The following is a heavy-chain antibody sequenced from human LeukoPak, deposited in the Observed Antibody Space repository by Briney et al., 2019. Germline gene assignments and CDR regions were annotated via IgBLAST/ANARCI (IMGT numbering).Heavy chain of an antibody. Sequence: GGSLRLSCAASGFTFDGYAMHWVRQAPGKGLEWVSGISWNSGSIGYADSVKGRFTISRDNAKNSLYLQMNSLRAEDTALYYCAKDIYDSSGWYKYYYYGMDVWGQGTTVTVSS. V-gene: IGHV3-9*01. CDR3: AKDIYDSSGWYKYYYYGMDV. J-gene: IGHJ6*02. CDR1: GFTFDGYA. D-gene: IGHD6-19*01. CDR2: ISWNSGSI.